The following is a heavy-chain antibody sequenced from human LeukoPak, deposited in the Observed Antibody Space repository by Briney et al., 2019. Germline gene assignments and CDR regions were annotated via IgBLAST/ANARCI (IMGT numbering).Heavy chain of an antibody. V-gene: IGHV3-23*01. D-gene: IGHD4-17*01. CDR2: ISGGGNTT. CDR1: GFTFNTYA. Sequence: PGGSLRLSCAASGFTFNTYAMSWFRQAPGRGLNWVSGISGGGNTTYYTDSVKGRFAIYRDNSRNTLYLQMNSLRAEDTAVYFCAKGWATVPNDYWGQGTLVTVSS. J-gene: IGHJ4*02. CDR3: AKGWATVPNDY.